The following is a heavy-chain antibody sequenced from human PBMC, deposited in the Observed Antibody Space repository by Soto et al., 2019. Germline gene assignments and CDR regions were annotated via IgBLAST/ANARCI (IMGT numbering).Heavy chain of an antibody. CDR3: AKAGYLVGELMDY. CDR2: VRWNSGSI. CDR1: GFTFGNYA. D-gene: IGHD3-16*01. V-gene: IGHV3-9*01. Sequence: GGSLRLSCAASGFTFGNYAMHWVRQAPGKGLEWVSVVRWNSGSICYADSVKGRFTISRDNAKKSLYLQMSSLKAEDTALYYYAKAGYLVGELMDYWGQGTLVTVSS. J-gene: IGHJ4*02.